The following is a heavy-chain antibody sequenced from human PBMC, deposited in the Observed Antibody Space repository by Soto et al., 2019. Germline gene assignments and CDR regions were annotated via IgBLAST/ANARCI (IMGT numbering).Heavy chain of an antibody. CDR3: VMWDYYSSTVVFYY. J-gene: IGHJ4*02. D-gene: IGHD6-13*01. CDR2: INHSGST. Sequence: SETRSHTCAGYGGTSRRYYWSWFRQPPGKGLEWIGEINHSGSTNYNPSLKSRVTISVDTSKNQFSLKLSSVTAADTAVYYCVMWDYYSSTVVFYYWAQGSLVPVSA. V-gene: IGHV4-34*08. CDR1: GGTSRRYY.